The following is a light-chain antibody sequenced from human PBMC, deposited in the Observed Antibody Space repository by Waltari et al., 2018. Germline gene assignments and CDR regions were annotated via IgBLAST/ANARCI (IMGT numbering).Light chain of an antibody. Sequence: QSALSQPASLSGSPGQSLTISCTGSSSDVGGYNHVSWYQHHPGKAPKLMIYEVTYRPSGVPNRVSGAKSGNTASLTISGLQAEDEADYYCSSYTSAVTVFGTGTKVTVL. CDR2: EVT. CDR3: SSYTSAVTV. V-gene: IGLV2-14*01. CDR1: SSDVGGYNH. J-gene: IGLJ1*01.